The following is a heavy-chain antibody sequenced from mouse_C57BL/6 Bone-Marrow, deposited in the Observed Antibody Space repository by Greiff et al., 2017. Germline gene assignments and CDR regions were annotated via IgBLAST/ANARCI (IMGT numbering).Heavy chain of an antibody. V-gene: IGHV14-4*01. CDR1: GFNIKDDY. J-gene: IGHJ2*01. D-gene: IGHD2-2*01. CDR2: IDHDNGDT. Sequence: EVKLMESGAGLVRPWASVMLSCTSSGFNIKDDYMHWVKQRPEQGLEWIGWIDHDNGDTEYASKFQGKTTITANTASNTAYLQPSSQTSEDTAVYYCSTSYGYEDYFDYWGQGTTLTVSS. CDR3: STSYGYEDYFDY.